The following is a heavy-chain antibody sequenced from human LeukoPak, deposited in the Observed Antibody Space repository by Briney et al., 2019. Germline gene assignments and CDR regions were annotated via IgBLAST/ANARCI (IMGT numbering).Heavy chain of an antibody. CDR2: ISSSSSYI. Sequence: GGSLRLSCAASGFTFSSYSMNWVRQAPGKGLEWVSSISSSSSYIYYADSVKGRFTISRDNAKNSLYLQMNSLRAEDTAVYYCARHTVTTFSDWFDPWGQGTLVTVSS. CDR1: GFTFSSYS. J-gene: IGHJ5*02. D-gene: IGHD4-17*01. V-gene: IGHV3-21*01. CDR3: ARHTVTTFSDWFDP.